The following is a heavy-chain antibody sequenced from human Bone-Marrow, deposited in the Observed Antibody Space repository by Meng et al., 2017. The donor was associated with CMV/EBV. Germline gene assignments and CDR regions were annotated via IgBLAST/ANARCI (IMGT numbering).Heavy chain of an antibody. CDR2: ISSSSSYI. V-gene: IGHV3-21*01. D-gene: IGHD2-2*01. CDR1: GFTFSSYS. Sequence: GGSLRLSCAASGFTFSSYSMNWVRQAPGKGLEWVSSISSSSSYIYYADSVKGRFTISRDNAKNSLYLQMNSLRVEDTAVYYCAKDGGYCTSISCPGRPDYWGQGALVTVSS. CDR3: AKDGGYCTSISCPGRPDY. J-gene: IGHJ4*02.